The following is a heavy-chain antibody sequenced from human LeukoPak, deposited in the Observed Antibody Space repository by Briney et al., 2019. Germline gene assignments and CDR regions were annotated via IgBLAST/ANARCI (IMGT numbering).Heavy chain of an antibody. J-gene: IGHJ4*02. Sequence: SVKVSCKASGGTFNSSGISWVRQAPGQGLEWMGGIISFFGAAHYIQKFQGRLTITADESTSTAYMELSSLTSEDTAVYYCARETRFTTLGNWGQGTLVTVSS. CDR2: IISFFGAA. V-gene: IGHV1-69*01. CDR3: ARETRFTTLGN. CDR1: GGTFNSSG. D-gene: IGHD3-3*01.